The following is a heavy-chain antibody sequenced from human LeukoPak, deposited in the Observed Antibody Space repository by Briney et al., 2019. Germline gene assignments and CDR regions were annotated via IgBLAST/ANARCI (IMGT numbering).Heavy chain of an antibody. D-gene: IGHD4-17*01. Sequence: SETLSLTCTVSGGSISSYYWSWIRQLAGKGLEWIGRIYTSGSTNYNPSLKSRVTMSVDTSKNQFSLKLNSMTAADTAVYYCARAMRTATNHYGDYIYGMDVWGQGTTVTVSS. CDR1: GGSISSYY. CDR2: IYTSGST. V-gene: IGHV4-4*07. CDR3: ARAMRTATNHYGDYIYGMDV. J-gene: IGHJ6*02.